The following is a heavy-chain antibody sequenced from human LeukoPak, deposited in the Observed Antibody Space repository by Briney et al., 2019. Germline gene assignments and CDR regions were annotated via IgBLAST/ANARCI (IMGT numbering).Heavy chain of an antibody. CDR1: GFDFRSNE. V-gene: IGHV3-48*04. CDR2: IGISSGNT. Sequence: GGSLRLSCAASGFDFRSNEMNWVRQAPGKGLEWISYIGISSGNTKYADSVKGRFTISADNAKNSLYLQMNSLRVEDTAVYYCARDHNYAFDNWGQGTLVSVSS. J-gene: IGHJ4*02. D-gene: IGHD1-1*01. CDR3: ARDHNYAFDN.